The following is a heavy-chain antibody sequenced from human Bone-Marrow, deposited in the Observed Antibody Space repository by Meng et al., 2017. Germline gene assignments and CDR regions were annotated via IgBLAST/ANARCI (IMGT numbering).Heavy chain of an antibody. CDR3: ARDNTMIGSFDY. CDR1: GGSFSGYY. CDR2: INHSGST. V-gene: IGHV4-34*01. D-gene: IGHD3-22*01. Sequence: QAQSPQWGAGLLKPSETLSLTCAVYGGSFSGYYWSWIRQPPGKGLEWIGEINHSGSTNYNPSLKSRVTISVDTSKNQFSLKLSSVTAADTAVYYCARDNTMIGSFDYWGQGTLVTVSS. J-gene: IGHJ4*02.